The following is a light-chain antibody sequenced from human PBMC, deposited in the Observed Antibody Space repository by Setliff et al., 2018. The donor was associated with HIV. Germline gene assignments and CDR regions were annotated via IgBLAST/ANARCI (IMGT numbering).Light chain of an antibody. CDR2: EVD. CDR3: SSYARSSSLI. J-gene: IGLJ2*01. CDR1: SNDIGSYNL. Sequence: SALAQPASVPGSPGESITISCTGTSNDIGSYNLVSWYQQHPGNAPRLMIYEVDKRPSGVSYRFSGSKSGNTASLTISGLLADGEANYYCSSYARSSSLIFGGGTKVTVL. V-gene: IGLV2-23*02.